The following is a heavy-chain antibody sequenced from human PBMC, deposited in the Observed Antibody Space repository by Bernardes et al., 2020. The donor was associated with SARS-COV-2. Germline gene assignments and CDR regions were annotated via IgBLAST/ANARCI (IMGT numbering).Heavy chain of an antibody. CDR3: ARIYSTSSFDFDY. J-gene: IGHJ4*02. Sequence: GGSLRLSCAASGFTFSTFWMTWVRQAPGKGLEWVANINQDGSETFYVDSVKGRFTISRDNAKNSLFMEMNTLRAEDTAVYYCARIYSTSSFDFDYWGQGTLLTVSS. CDR1: GFTFSTFW. V-gene: IGHV3-7*01. CDR2: INQDGSET. D-gene: IGHD6-6*01.